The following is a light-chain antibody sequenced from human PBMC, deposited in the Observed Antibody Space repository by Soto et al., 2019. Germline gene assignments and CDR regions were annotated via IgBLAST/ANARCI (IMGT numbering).Light chain of an antibody. CDR1: SSDVGGYNY. CDR2: EVS. J-gene: IGLJ1*01. V-gene: IGLV2-8*01. CDR3: SSYAGSTV. Sequence: QSVLTQPPSASGSPGQSVTISCTGTSSDVGGYNYVSWYQQHPGKAPKLMIYEVSKRPSGVPDRFSGSKSGNTASLTVSGLQAEDEADYYCSSYAGSTVFGNGTKVTVL.